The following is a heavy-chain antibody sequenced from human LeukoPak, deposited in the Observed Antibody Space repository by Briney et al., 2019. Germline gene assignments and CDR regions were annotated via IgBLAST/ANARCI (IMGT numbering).Heavy chain of an antibody. CDR1: GFTFSSYS. CDR2: ISSSSSYI. D-gene: IGHD3-9*01. J-gene: IGHJ3*02. V-gene: IGHV3-21*01. CDR3: ARDVERYSWAAFDI. Sequence: PGGSLRLSCAASGFTFSSYSMNWVRQAPGKGLEWVSSISSSSSYIYYADSVKGRFTISRDNAKNSLYLQMNSLRAEDTALYYCARDVERYSWAAFDIWGQGTMVTVSS.